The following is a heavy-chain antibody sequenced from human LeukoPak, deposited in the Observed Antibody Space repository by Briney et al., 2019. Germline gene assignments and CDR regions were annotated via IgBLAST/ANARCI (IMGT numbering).Heavy chain of an antibody. CDR1: GFTFSDYY. CDR2: ISSSGSTI. J-gene: IGHJ3*02. V-gene: IGHV3-11*04. CDR3: ARASQYYDSPFFDI. Sequence: PGGSLRLSCAASGFTFSDYYMSWLRQAPGKGLEWVSYISSSGSTIYYADSVKGRFTISRDNAKNSLYLQMNSLRAEDTAVYYCARASQYYDSPFFDIWGQGTMVTVSS. D-gene: IGHD3-22*01.